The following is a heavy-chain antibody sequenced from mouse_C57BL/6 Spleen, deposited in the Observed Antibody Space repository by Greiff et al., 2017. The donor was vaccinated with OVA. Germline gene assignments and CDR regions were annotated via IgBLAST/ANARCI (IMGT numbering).Heavy chain of an antibody. CDR3: ARHWDYYGSSYLDY. D-gene: IGHD1-1*01. CDR2: ISGGGGNT. J-gene: IGHJ2*01. CDR1: GFTFSSYT. Sequence: DVQLVESGGGLVKPGGSLKLSCAASGFTFSSYTMSWVRQTPEKRLEWVATISGGGGNTYYPDSVKGRFTISRDNAKNTLYLQMSSLRSEDTALYYCARHWDYYGSSYLDYWGQGTTLTVSS. V-gene: IGHV5-9*01.